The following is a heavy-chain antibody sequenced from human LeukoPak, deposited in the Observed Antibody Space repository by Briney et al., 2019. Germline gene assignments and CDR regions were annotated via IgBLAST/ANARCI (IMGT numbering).Heavy chain of an antibody. Sequence: ASVKVSCKVSGYTLTELSIHWVRQAPGKGLEWMGSFAPEDGETIYSQKLQGRVTMTTDTSTSTAYMELRSLRSDDTAVYYCARDLMTTVTRFDYWGQGTLVTVSS. J-gene: IGHJ4*02. V-gene: IGHV1-24*01. CDR3: ARDLMTTVTRFDY. D-gene: IGHD4-17*01. CDR2: FAPEDGET. CDR1: GYTLTELS.